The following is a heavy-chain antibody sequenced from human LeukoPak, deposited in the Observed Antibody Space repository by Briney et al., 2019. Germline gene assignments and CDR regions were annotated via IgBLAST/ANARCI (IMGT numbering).Heavy chain of an antibody. J-gene: IGHJ4*02. CDR2: ISSSSSYI. Sequence: KTGGSLRLSCAASGSTFSSYSMNWVRQAPGKGLEWVSSISSSSSYIYYADSVKGRFTISRDNAKNSLYLQMNSLRAEDTAVYYCARNRQQYYYDSSGNDRFDYWGQGTLVTVSS. CDR1: GSTFSSYS. V-gene: IGHV3-21*01. CDR3: ARNRQQYYYDSSGNDRFDY. D-gene: IGHD3-22*01.